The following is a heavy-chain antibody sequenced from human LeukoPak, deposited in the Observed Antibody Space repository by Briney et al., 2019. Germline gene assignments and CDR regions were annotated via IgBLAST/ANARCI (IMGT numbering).Heavy chain of an antibody. D-gene: IGHD2-2*01. Sequence: GGSLRLSCAASGSTFSSYWMSWVRQAPGKGLEWVANIKQDGSEKYYVDSVKGRFTISRDNAKNSLYLQMNSLRAEDTAVYYCAREEVDFYYYYYMDVWGKGTTVTVSS. CDR1: GSTFSSYW. V-gene: IGHV3-7*01. CDR2: IKQDGSEK. J-gene: IGHJ6*03. CDR3: AREEVDFYYYYYMDV.